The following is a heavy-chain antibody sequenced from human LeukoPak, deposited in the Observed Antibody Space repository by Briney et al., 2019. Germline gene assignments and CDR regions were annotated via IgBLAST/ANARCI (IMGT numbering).Heavy chain of an antibody. J-gene: IGHJ6*04. V-gene: IGHV3-48*01. CDR2: TGPSNSPI. CDR1: GFTFSSYG. Sequence: GGSLRLSCAASGFTFSSYGMNWVRQAPGKGLEWVSYTGPSNSPIYYADSLKGRFTISRDNAKNSLYLQMNSLRAEDTAMYYCASLDVWGKGTTVTVSS. CDR3: ASLDV.